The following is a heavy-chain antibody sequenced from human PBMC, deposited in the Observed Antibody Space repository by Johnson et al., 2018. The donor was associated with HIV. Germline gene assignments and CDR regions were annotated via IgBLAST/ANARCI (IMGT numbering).Heavy chain of an antibody. J-gene: IGHJ3*02. D-gene: IGHD3-9*01. CDR3: AKDLRIFDWFNAYDAFDI. V-gene: IGHV3-30*18. CDR1: GFTFTNAW. Sequence: QPGGSLRLSCVASGFTFTNAWMTWVRQAPGKGLEWVAVISYDGSNKYYGDSVKGRFPISRDNTKNTLYLQMNSLRADDTVVYYCAKDLRIFDWFNAYDAFDIWGQGTMVTVSS. CDR2: ISYDGSNK.